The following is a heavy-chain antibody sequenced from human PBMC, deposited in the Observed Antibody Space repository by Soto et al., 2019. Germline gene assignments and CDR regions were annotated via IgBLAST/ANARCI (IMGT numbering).Heavy chain of an antibody. J-gene: IGHJ4*02. CDR1: GGSISSYY. D-gene: IGHD4-17*01. CDR3: ARVMTTVTTEGGFDY. V-gene: IGHV4-59*01. CDR2: IYYSGST. Sequence: SETLSLTCTVSGGSISSYYWSWIRQPPGKGLEWIGYIYYSGSTNYNPSLKSRVTISVDTSKNQFSLKLSSVTAADTAVYYCARVMTTVTTEGGFDYWGQGTPVTVSS.